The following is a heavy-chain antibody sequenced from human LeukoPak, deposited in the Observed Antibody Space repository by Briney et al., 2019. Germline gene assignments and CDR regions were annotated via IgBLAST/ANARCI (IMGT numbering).Heavy chain of an antibody. CDR2: IIPILGTA. CDR3: ARDESYCSGGSCYNWFDP. V-gene: IGHV1-69*13. J-gene: IGHJ5*02. Sequence: ASVKVSCKASGGTFSSYAISWVRQAPGQGLEWMGGIIPILGTANYAQKFQGRVTITADESTSTVYMELSSLRSEDTAVYYCARDESYCSGGSCYNWFDPWGQGTLVTVSS. CDR1: GGTFSSYA. D-gene: IGHD2-15*01.